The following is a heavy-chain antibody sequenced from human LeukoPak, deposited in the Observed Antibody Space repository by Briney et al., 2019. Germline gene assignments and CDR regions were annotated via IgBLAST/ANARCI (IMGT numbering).Heavy chain of an antibody. CDR1: GFTFSTYW. D-gene: IGHD1/OR15-1a*01. CDR2: IKQDGSEK. Sequence: GGSLRLSCAASGFTFSTYWMSWVRPAPGEGLEWVASIKQDGSEKFYVDSVKGRFTISRDNAKNSLYLQMNCLRAEDTAVYYCTRHSRNNPYECWGEGTLVTVSS. V-gene: IGHV3-7*05. J-gene: IGHJ4*02. CDR3: TRHSRNNPYEC.